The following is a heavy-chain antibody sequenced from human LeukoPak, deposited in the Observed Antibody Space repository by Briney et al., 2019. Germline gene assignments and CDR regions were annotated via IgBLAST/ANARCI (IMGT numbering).Heavy chain of an antibody. Sequence: GGSLRLSCAASGFTFGDYYMSWIRQAPGKGLEWVSYISNSGNTIKEADSVKGRFTISRDNAQNSLFLQMKSLRAEDTAVYYCARYRVITNNYFDSWGQGTLVTVSS. D-gene: IGHD3-16*01. V-gene: IGHV3-11*01. J-gene: IGHJ4*02. CDR1: GFTFGDYY. CDR3: ARYRVITNNYFDS. CDR2: ISNSGNTI.